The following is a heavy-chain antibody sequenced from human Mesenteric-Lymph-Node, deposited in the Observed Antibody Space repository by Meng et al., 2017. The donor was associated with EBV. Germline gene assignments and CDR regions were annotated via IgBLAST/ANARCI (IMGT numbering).Heavy chain of an antibody. Sequence: IPVKEPGPPLVNPTHPPTLSCTFHGFSLTTRGVGVGWIRQPPGKALEWLVVIYWDDDKRYSTSLKSRLTITKDTSKNQVVLTMTNMDPVDTATYYCVQSLSSTWPYSFDYWGRGTLVTVSS. D-gene: IGHD6-13*01. CDR1: GFSLTTRGVG. V-gene: IGHV2-5*02. CDR2: IYWDDDK. J-gene: IGHJ4*02. CDR3: VQSLSSTWPYSFDY.